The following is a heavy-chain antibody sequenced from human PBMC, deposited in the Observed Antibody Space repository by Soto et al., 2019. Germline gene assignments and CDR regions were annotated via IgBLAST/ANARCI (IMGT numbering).Heavy chain of an antibody. V-gene: IGHV1-18*01. Sequence: ASVKVSCKASGYTFTSYCISWVRQAPGQGLEWMGWISAYNGNTNYAQKLQGRVTMTTDTSTSTAYMELRSLRSDDTAVYYCARGRGMITFGGVIVTAFDYWGQGTLVTVSS. D-gene: IGHD3-16*02. J-gene: IGHJ4*02. CDR1: GYTFTSYC. CDR2: ISAYNGNT. CDR3: ARGRGMITFGGVIVTAFDY.